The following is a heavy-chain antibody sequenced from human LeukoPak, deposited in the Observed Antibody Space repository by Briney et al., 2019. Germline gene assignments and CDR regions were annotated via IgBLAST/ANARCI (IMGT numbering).Heavy chain of an antibody. CDR1: GFAFSSYG. J-gene: IGHJ4*02. Sequence: GGSLRLSCAASGFAFSSYGMHWVRQAPGKGLGGVAVIWYDGSNKYYADSVKGRFTITRDNSKNTLYLQMNSLRAEDTAVYYCARDDPDEYYFDYWGQGTLVTVSS. CDR3: ARDDPDEYYFDY. CDR2: IWYDGSNK. V-gene: IGHV3-33*01.